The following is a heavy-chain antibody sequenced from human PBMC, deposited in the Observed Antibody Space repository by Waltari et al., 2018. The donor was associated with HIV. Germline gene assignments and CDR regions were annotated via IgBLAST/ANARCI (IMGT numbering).Heavy chain of an antibody. J-gene: IGHJ4*02. Sequence: QVQLLQSGPEVRKPGASVKVSCRASGYNFTGYYMHWVRQAPGQGLEWMGWINPNSGNTHLAQKFKGKVTMTRVTSIRTAYLEMRRLKSDDTAIYYCARDGVGDAAFDYWGLGTLVTVS. CDR3: ARDGVGDAAFDY. CDR1: GYNFTGYY. CDR2: INPNSGNT. V-gene: IGHV1-2*02. D-gene: IGHD1-26*01.